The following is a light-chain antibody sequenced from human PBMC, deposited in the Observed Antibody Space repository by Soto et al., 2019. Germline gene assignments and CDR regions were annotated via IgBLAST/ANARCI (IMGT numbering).Light chain of an antibody. V-gene: IGKV3-11*01. CDR1: QSVSSY. J-gene: IGKJ5*01. Sequence: EIVLTQSPATLSLSPGERANLSCRASQSVSSYLAWYQQKPGQAPRLLIYDASNRATGITARFSGSGYGTDFTLTISSLEPEDFAVYYCQQRSNWPPITFGQGTRLEIK. CDR3: QQRSNWPPIT. CDR2: DAS.